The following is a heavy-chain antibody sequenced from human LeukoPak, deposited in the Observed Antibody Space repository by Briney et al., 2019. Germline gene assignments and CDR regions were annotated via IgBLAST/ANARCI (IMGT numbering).Heavy chain of an antibody. CDR2: IYYSGST. Sequence: SETLSLTCTVSGGSVSSGSYYWSWIRQPPGKGLEWIGYIYYSGSTNYNPSLKSRVTISVDTSKNQFSLKLSSVTAADTAVYYCARVQYATGTQNPDYWGQGTLVTVSS. CDR1: GGSVSSGSYY. J-gene: IGHJ4*02. D-gene: IGHD1-1*01. CDR3: ARVQYATGTQNPDY. V-gene: IGHV4-61*01.